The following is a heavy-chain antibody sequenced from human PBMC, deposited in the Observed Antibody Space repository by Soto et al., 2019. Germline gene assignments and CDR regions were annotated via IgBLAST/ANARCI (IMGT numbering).Heavy chain of an antibody. V-gene: IGHV3-7*03. CDR2: VKQDGSEE. CDR3: ASTRGIAVRQGSFDY. D-gene: IGHD6-6*01. Sequence: GGSLRLSCAASGFPFSSYEMNWVRHAPGKGLEWVANVKQDGSEEYYVDSVKGRFTISRDNAKNSLYLQMNSLRAEDTAVYYCASTRGIAVRQGSFDYWGQGTLVTVSS. J-gene: IGHJ4*02. CDR1: GFPFSSYE.